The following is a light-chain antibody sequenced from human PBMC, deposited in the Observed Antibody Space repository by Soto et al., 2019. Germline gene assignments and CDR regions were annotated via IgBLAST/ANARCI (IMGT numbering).Light chain of an antibody. CDR3: QSYDSSLSGYV. V-gene: IGLV1-40*01. J-gene: IGLJ1*01. Sequence: QSVLTQPPSVSGAPGQRVTISCTGSSSNIGAGYDVHWYQQLPGTAPKLLTYGNSNRPSGVPDRFSGSKSGTSASRVITGLQAEDEADYYCQSYDSSLSGYVFGTGTKLTV. CDR1: SSNIGAGYD. CDR2: GNS.